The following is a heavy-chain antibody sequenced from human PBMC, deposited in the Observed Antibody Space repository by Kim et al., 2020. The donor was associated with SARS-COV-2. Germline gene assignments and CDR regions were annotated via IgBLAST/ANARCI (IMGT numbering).Heavy chain of an antibody. CDR2: ISAYNGNT. CDR3: ARDDGFLAPSVAYSSSWSYYYYGMDV. V-gene: IGHV1-18*01. Sequence: ASVKVSCKASGYTFTSYGISWVRQAPGQGLEWMGWISAYNGNTNYAQKLQGRVTMTTDTSTSTAYMELRSLRSDDTAVYYCARDDGFLAPSVAYSSSWSYYYYGMDVWGQGTTVTVSS. D-gene: IGHD6-13*01. J-gene: IGHJ6*02. CDR1: GYTFTSYG.